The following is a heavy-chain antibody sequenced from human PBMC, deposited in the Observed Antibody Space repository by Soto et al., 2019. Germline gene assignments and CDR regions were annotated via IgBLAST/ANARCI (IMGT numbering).Heavy chain of an antibody. D-gene: IGHD6-19*01. CDR1: GFTFDDYA. V-gene: IGHV3-9*01. J-gene: IGHJ4*02. CDR2: ISWNSGSI. Sequence: EVQLVESGGGLVQPGRSLRLSCAASGFTFDDYAMHWVRQAPGKGLEWVSGISWNSGSIGYADSVKGRFTISRDNAKNSLYLQMNSLRAEDTALYYCAKGRVAVASDYFDYWGQGTLVTVSS. CDR3: AKGRVAVASDYFDY.